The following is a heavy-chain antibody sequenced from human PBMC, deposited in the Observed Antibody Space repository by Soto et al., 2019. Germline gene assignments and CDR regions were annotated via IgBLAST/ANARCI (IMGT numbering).Heavy chain of an antibody. J-gene: IGHJ4*02. CDR1: GFTFNKYA. CDR3: ANDRGTYASSCSTD. CDR2: ISGSGTST. Sequence: EVQLLESGGGSVQPGGSLRLSCAASGFTFNKYAMTWVRQTPGKGLEWVSSISGSGTSTFYADSVRGRFTISRDNSEEELHLQMNTLRADDTAVYYCANDRGTYASSCSTDWGQGVQVTVYS. D-gene: IGHD2-2*01. V-gene: IGHV3-23*01.